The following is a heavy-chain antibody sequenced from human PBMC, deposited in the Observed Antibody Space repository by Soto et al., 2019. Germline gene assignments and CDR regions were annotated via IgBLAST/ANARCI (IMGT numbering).Heavy chain of an antibody. Sequence: SETLSLTCTVSGGSISSYYWSWIRQPAGKGLEWIGRIYTSGSTNYNPSLKSRVTMSVDTSKNQFPLKLSSVTAADTAVYYCARDLEGYCSSTSCSGDYYYGMDVWGQGTTVTVSS. CDR1: GGSISSYY. D-gene: IGHD2-2*01. CDR2: IYTSGST. J-gene: IGHJ6*02. V-gene: IGHV4-4*07. CDR3: ARDLEGYCSSTSCSGDYYYGMDV.